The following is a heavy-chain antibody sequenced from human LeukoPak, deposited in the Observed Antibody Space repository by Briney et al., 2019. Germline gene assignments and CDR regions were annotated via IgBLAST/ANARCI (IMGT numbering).Heavy chain of an antibody. CDR2: INPNSGGT. CDR1: GYTFTVYY. V-gene: IGHV1-2*02. D-gene: IGHD6-13*01. J-gene: IGHJ4*02. CDR3: ARTIAAAGHYFDY. Sequence: ASVKVSCKASGYTFTVYYMHWVRQAPGQGLEWMGWINPNSGGTNYAQKFQGRVTMTRDTSISTAYMELSRLRSDDTAVYYCARTIAAAGHYFDYWGQGTLVTVSS.